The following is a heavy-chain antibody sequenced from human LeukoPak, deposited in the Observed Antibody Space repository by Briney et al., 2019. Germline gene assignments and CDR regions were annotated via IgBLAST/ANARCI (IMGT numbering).Heavy chain of an antibody. CDR3: ARVGSLTTFD. D-gene: IGHD4-17*01. CDR2: IQYRGNA. Sequence: PSETLSLTCTVSGGSISIYYWTWIRQPPGKGLEWIGYIQYRGNADYNPSLKSRVTISVDTSNNQCSLRLSSVTAADTAMYYCARVGSLTTFDWGQGTLVTVSS. V-gene: IGHV4-59*01. CDR1: GGSISIYY. J-gene: IGHJ4*02.